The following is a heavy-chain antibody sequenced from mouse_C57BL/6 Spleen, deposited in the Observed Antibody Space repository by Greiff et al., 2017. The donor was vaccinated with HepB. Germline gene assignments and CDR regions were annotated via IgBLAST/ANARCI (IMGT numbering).Heavy chain of an antibody. CDR1: GYSFTGYY. CDR2: INPSTGGT. Sequence: VHVKQSGPELVKPGASVKISCKASGYSFTGYYMNWVKQSPEKSLEWIGEINPSTGGTTYNQKFKAKATLTVDKSSSTAYMQLKSLTAEDSAVYYCARNEGSPFAYWGQGTLVTVSA. V-gene: IGHV1-42*01. CDR3: ARNEGSPFAY. J-gene: IGHJ3*01.